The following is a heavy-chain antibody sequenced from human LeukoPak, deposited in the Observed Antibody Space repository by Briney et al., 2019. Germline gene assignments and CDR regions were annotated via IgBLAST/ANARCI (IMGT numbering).Heavy chain of an antibody. J-gene: IGHJ3*02. Sequence: ETLSLTCTVSGGSISSYYWSWVRQAPGKGLEWVANIKQDGSEKYYVDSVKGRFTISRDNAKNSLYLQMNSLRAEDTAVYYCATDLTDYCSSTSCYNAFDIWGQGTMVTVSS. D-gene: IGHD2-2*02. CDR2: IKQDGSEK. V-gene: IGHV3-7*01. CDR3: ATDLTDYCSSTSCYNAFDI. CDR1: GGSISSYY.